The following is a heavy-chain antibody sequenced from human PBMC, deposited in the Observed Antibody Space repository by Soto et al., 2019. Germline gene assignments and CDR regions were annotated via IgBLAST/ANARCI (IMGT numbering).Heavy chain of an antibody. CDR2: INHSGST. Sequence: SETLSLTCAVYGGSFSGYYWSWIRQPPGMGLEWIGEINHSGSTNYNPSLKSRVTISVDTSKNQFSLKLSSVTAADTAVYYCARRPPPGYSSGWYTKGGLDYWGQGTLVTVSS. CDR3: ARRPPPGYSSGWYTKGGLDY. CDR1: GGSFSGYY. D-gene: IGHD6-19*01. V-gene: IGHV4-34*01. J-gene: IGHJ4*02.